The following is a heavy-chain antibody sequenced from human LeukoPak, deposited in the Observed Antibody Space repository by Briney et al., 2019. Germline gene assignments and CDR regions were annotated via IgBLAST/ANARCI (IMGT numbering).Heavy chain of an antibody. J-gene: IGHJ4*02. D-gene: IGHD3-10*01. Sequence: GGSLRLSCAASGFTFSSYGMHWVRQAPGKGLEWVAVISYDGSNKYYADSVKGRFTISRDNSKNTLYLQMNSLRAEDTAVYYCANGDYYGSGSDYWGQGTLVTVSS. CDR2: ISYDGSNK. CDR3: ANGDYYGSGSDY. CDR1: GFTFSSYG. V-gene: IGHV3-30*18.